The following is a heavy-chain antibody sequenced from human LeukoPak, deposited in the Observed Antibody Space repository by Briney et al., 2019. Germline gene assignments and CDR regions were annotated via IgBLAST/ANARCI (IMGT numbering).Heavy chain of an antibody. CDR2: FDPEDGET. J-gene: IGHJ4*02. D-gene: IGHD6-6*01. V-gene: IGHV1-24*01. CDR3: ARRQWGYSSSSGVDY. CDR1: GYTLTELS. Sequence: ASVKVSCKVSGYTLTELSMHWVRQAPGKGLEWMGGFDPEDGETIYAQKFQGRVTITADESTTTAYMELSSLRSEDTAVYYCARRQWGYSSSSGVDYWGQGTLVTVSS.